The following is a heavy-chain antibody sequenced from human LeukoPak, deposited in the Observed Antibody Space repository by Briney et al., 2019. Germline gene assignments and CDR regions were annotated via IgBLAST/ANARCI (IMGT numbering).Heavy chain of an antibody. CDR3: ARRNWFDP. J-gene: IGHJ5*02. V-gene: IGHV4-34*01. Sequence: PSETLSLTCAVYGESFSGYYWSWIRQPPGKGLEWIGEINHSGSTNYNPSLKSRVTISVDTSKNQFSLKLSSVTAADTAVYYCARRNWFDPWGQGTLVTVSS. CDR2: INHSGST. CDR1: GESFSGYY.